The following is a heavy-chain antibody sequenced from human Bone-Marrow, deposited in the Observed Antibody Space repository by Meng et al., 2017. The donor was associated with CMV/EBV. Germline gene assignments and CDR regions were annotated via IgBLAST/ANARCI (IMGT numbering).Heavy chain of an antibody. D-gene: IGHD2-2*01. Sequence: LSLTCAASGFTVTSNYMSWVRQAPGKGLEWVSVVHSGGNTNYADSVKGRFTISRDTSKNTLYLQMNSLRAEDTAVYYCARGCSSTSCYYYYYYGMDVWGQRTTVTVSS. J-gene: IGHJ6*02. CDR1: GFTVTSNY. V-gene: IGHV3-66*01. CDR3: ARGCSSTSCYYYYYYGMDV. CDR2: VHSGGNT.